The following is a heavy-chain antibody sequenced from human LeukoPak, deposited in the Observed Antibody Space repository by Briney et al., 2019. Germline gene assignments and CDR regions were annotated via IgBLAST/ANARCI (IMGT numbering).Heavy chain of an antibody. CDR3: ARGRPITMVRGVGPDY. J-gene: IGHJ4*02. Sequence: PSETLSLTCAVYGGSFSGYYWSWIRQPPGKGLEWIGEINHSGSTNYNPSLKSRVTISVDTSKNQFSLELSSVTAADTAVYYCARGRPITMVRGVGPDYWGQGTLVTVSS. V-gene: IGHV4-34*01. CDR2: INHSGST. D-gene: IGHD3-10*01. CDR1: GGSFSGYY.